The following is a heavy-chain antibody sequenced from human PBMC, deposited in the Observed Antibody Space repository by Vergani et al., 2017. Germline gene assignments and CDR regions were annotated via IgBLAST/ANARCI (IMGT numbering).Heavy chain of an antibody. V-gene: IGHV4-39*07. CDR3: ARLACITIFGVVINYYYYMDV. CDR2: IYYSGRT. CDR1: GGSISSSSYY. D-gene: IGHD3-3*01. Sequence: QLQLQESGPGLVKPSETLSLTCTVSGGSISSSSYYWGWIRQPPGKGLEWIGSIYYSGRTYYNPSLKSRVTISVDTSKNQFSLKLSSVTAADTAVYYCARLACITIFGVVINYYYYMDVWGKGTTVTVSS. J-gene: IGHJ6*03.